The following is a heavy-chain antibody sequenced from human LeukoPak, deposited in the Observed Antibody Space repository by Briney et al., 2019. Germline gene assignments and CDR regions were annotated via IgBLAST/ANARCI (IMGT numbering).Heavy chain of an antibody. Sequence: ASVKVSCKASGYTFTSYAMHWVRQAPGQRLGWMGWINAGNGNTKYSQKFQGRVTITRDTSASTAYMELSSLRSEDTAVYYCAGDLSRYFDWPHFDYWGQGTLVTVSS. V-gene: IGHV1-3*01. CDR1: GYTFTSYA. D-gene: IGHD3-9*01. CDR2: INAGNGNT. CDR3: AGDLSRYFDWPHFDY. J-gene: IGHJ4*02.